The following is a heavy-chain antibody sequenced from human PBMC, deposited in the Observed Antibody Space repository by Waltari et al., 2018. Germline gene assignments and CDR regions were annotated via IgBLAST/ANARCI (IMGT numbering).Heavy chain of an antibody. V-gene: IGHV3-23*01. Sequence: EVQLLESGGGLVQPGGSLRLSCAASGFTFSSYAMSWVRQAPGKGLEWVSAISGSGGRPYYADSGKGRFTISRDNSKNTLYLQMNSLRAEDTAVYYCAKVKPPYYYDSSGYYGGYYFDYWGQGTLVTVSS. D-gene: IGHD3-22*01. CDR1: GFTFSSYA. J-gene: IGHJ4*02. CDR2: ISGSGGRP. CDR3: AKVKPPYYYDSSGYYGGYYFDY.